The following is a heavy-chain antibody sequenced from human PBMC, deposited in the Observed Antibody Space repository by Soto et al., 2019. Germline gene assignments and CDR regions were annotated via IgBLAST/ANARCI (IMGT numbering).Heavy chain of an antibody. V-gene: IGHV4-59*01. CDR1: GGSISSYY. J-gene: IGHJ4*02. CDR2: IYYSGST. D-gene: IGHD5-12*01. CDR3: ARAGFGYDYFLDS. Sequence: PSETLSLTCTVSGGSISSYYWSWIRQPPGKGLEWIGYIYYSGSTNYNPSLKSRVTISVDTSKNQFSLKLSSVTAADTAVYYCARAGFGYDYFLDSLGQGTLVTVPS.